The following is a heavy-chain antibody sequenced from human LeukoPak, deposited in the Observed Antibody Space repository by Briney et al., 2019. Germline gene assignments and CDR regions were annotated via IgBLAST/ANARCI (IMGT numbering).Heavy chain of an antibody. CDR2: IYSGGST. D-gene: IGHD5-18*01. Sequence: PGGSLRLSCAASGFTFSGFAMSWVRQAPGKGLEWVSVIYSGGSTYYADSVKGRFTISRDNSKNTLYLQMNSLRAEDTAVYYCARVAIHGGMDVWGQGTTVTVSS. CDR3: ARVAIHGGMDV. CDR1: GFTFSGFA. J-gene: IGHJ6*02. V-gene: IGHV3-66*01.